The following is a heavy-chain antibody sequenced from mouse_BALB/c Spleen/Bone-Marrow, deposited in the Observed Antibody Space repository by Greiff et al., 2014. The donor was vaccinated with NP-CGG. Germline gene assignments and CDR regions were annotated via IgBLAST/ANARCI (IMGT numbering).Heavy chain of an antibody. V-gene: IGHV3-8*02. Sequence: EVKVEESGPSLVKPSQTLSPTCSVTGDSITSGYWNWIRKFPGNKLEYMGYISYSGNTYYNPSLKSRISITRDTSKNQYYLQLNSVTTEDTATYYCATYDGYCFDYWGQGTTLTVSS. D-gene: IGHD2-3*01. CDR2: ISYSGNT. CDR1: GDSITSGY. J-gene: IGHJ2*01. CDR3: ATYDGYCFDY.